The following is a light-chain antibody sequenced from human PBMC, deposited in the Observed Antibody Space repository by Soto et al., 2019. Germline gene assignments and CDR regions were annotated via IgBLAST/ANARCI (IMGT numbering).Light chain of an antibody. V-gene: IGKV3-15*01. CDR2: GAS. CDR1: QSVSSN. J-gene: IGKJ5*01. CDR3: QQYNNWPPIT. Sequence: EIVMTQSPATLSVSQGERADLYCRASQSVSSNLAWYQQKPGQAPRLIIYGASTRANGIPARFSGSGSGTEFTLTISRLQSEDFALYYCQQYNNWPPITFGQGTRLEIK.